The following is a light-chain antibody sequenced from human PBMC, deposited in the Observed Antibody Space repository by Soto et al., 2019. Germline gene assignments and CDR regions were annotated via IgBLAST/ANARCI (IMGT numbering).Light chain of an antibody. CDR3: SSYTSSSTLYV. Sequence: QSVLTQPASVSGSPGQSITISCTGTSSDVGGYNYVSWYQQQPGKAPKLMNYDVSNRPSGVSNHFSDSKTGNTASQTNTGLQAEDEADYYCSSYTSSSTLYVFGTGTKATVL. CDR2: DVS. V-gene: IGLV2-14*01. J-gene: IGLJ1*01. CDR1: SSDVGGYNY.